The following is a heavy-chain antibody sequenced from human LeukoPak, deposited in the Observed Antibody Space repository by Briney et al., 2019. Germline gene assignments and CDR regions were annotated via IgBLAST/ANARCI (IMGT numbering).Heavy chain of an antibody. CDR2: IGVAANT. D-gene: IGHD1-26*01. V-gene: IGHV3-13*01. Sequence: GGSLRLSCAASGFTFSSYDMHWVRQATGKGLECVSAIGVAANTFYSGSVKGRFTISRENAKNSLYLLMSSLRAEDTAVYYCARQNTPHGNFDYWGQGTLVTVSS. CDR3: ARQNTPHGNFDY. J-gene: IGHJ4*02. CDR1: GFTFSSYD.